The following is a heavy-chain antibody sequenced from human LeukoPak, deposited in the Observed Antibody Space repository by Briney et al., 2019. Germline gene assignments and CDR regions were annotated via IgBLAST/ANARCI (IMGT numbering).Heavy chain of an antibody. D-gene: IGHD1-7*01. Sequence: ASVKVSCKSSLYTFTGYYMHWVRQAPGQGLEWMGWINPNSGGTNYAQKFQGRVTITRDTSISTAYMELSRPRSDDMAVYYCAREKDLVTGTTEFDYWGQGTLVTVSS. CDR1: LYTFTGYY. J-gene: IGHJ4*02. CDR3: AREKDLVTGTTEFDY. CDR2: INPNSGGT. V-gene: IGHV1-2*02.